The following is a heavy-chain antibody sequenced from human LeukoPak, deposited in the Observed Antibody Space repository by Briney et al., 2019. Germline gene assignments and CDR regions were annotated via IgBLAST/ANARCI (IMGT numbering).Heavy chain of an antibody. CDR3: AKSNGYGLIDI. CDR1: GYSINSGYY. D-gene: IGHD3-22*01. CDR2: IYHSGTT. Sequence: PSETLSLTCTVSGYSINSGYYWGWVRQPPGKGLEWIGYIYHSGTTYYNPSLKSRVTISLDTSRNQFSLKLNSVTAADTAVYYCAKSNGYGLIDIWGQGTMVTVSS. J-gene: IGHJ3*02. V-gene: IGHV4-38-2*02.